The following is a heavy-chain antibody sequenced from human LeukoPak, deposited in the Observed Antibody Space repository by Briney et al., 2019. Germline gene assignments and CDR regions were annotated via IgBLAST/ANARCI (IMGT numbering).Heavy chain of an antibody. CDR3: ASNYGDYEGDFDY. Sequence: GESLKISCKGSGYSFTSNWISWVRQMPGKGLEWMGRIDPSDSYTNYSPSFQGHVTISADKSISTAYLQWSSLKASDTAMYYCASNYGDYEGDFDYWGQGTLVTVSS. D-gene: IGHD4-17*01. CDR2: IDPSDSYT. V-gene: IGHV5-10-1*01. J-gene: IGHJ4*02. CDR1: GYSFTSNW.